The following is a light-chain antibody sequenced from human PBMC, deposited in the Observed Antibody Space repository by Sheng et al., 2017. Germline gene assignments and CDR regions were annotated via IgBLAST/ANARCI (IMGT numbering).Light chain of an antibody. CDR2: DND. CDR1: SSNIGSYF. CDR3: ATWDTGLSAVV. Sequence: QSVLTQPPSVSAAPGQKVTISCSGSSSNIGSYFVSWYQQLPGTVPKLLIHDNDNRPSGIALRFSGSKSGTSATLAITGLRTGDEATYYCATWDTGLSAVVFGGGTKLSVL. J-gene: IGLJ2*01. V-gene: IGLV1-51*01.